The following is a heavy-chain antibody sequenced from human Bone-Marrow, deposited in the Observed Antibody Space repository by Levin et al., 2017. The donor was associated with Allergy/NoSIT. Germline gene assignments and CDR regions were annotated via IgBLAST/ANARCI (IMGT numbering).Heavy chain of an antibody. CDR1: GFTFSNVW. J-gene: IGHJ4*02. V-gene: IGHV3-15*01. CDR3: TTHSWAHPDN. CDR2: IKSNTDGGTA. D-gene: IGHD1-26*01. Sequence: KSGGSLRLSCAASGFTFSNVWMKWVRQAPGKGLEWVGRIKSNTDGGTADYAAPVKGRFIISRDDSKNTLYLQMSSLKTEDTAVYYCTTHSWAHPDNWGQGTLVTVSS.